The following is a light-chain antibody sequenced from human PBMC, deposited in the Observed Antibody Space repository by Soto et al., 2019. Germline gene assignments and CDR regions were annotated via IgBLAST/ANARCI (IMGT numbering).Light chain of an antibody. CDR3: VSYTSSNTYV. CDR2: HVT. J-gene: IGLJ1*01. Sequence: QSVLTQPASVSGSPGQSITISCTGTSSDIGVYNYVSWYQQHPGKAPQLIIYHVTNRPSGISGRFSGSKSGNTASLTIYGLQAEDEADYYCVSYTSSNTYVFGTGTKVT. V-gene: IGLV2-14*01. CDR1: SSDIGVYNY.